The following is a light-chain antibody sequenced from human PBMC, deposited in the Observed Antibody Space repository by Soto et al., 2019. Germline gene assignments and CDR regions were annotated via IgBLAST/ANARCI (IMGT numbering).Light chain of an antibody. CDR3: QQYSTYSPLT. V-gene: IGKV1-5*01. Sequence: DIQMTQSPSTLSGSVGDRVTITCRASQSITNRLAWYQQKPGKAPKLLIYDASTLESGVPSRFSGSGSGTEFTLTISSLQPDDFATYFCQQYSTYSPLTFGGGTKVDVK. J-gene: IGKJ4*01. CDR1: QSITNR. CDR2: DAS.